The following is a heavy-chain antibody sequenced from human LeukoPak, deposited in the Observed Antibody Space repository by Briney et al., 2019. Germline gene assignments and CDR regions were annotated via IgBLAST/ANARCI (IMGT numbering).Heavy chain of an antibody. J-gene: IGHJ3*02. CDR3: AREGYDILTGYSSDAFDI. CDR1: GFTVSSNY. V-gene: IGHV3-53*01. CDR2: IYSGGST. D-gene: IGHD3-9*01. Sequence: GGSLRLSCAASGFTVSSNYMSWVRQAPGKGLEWVSVIYSGGSTYYADSVKGRFTISRDNSKNTLYLQMNSLRVEDTAVYYCAREGYDILTGYSSDAFDIWGQGTMVTVSS.